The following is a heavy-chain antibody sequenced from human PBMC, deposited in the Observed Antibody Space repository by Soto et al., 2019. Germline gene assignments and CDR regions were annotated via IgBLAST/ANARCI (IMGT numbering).Heavy chain of an antibody. J-gene: IGHJ4*02. CDR2: ISPSGRP. Sequence: QVQLQESGSRLVRPSQPLSLTCSVSGGSVSSGGYSWSWIRQAPGKGLEWIGFISPSGRPAYNPSLKSRVSISVDTSKNNISIELPSVTAADTAGYYCTRGVLAGGPGTMVTVSS. CDR3: TRGVLA. CDR1: GGSVSSGGYS. V-gene: IGHV4-30-2*01. D-gene: IGHD2-8*01.